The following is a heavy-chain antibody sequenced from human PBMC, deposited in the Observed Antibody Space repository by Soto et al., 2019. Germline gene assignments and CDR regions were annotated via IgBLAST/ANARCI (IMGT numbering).Heavy chain of an antibody. J-gene: IGHJ6*02. D-gene: IGHD3-3*01. Sequence: QVQLVESGGGVVQPGRSLRLSCAASGFTFSSYGMHWVRQAPGKGLEWVAVIWYDGSNKYYADSVKGRFTISRDNSKNTLYLQMNSLRAEDTAVYYCARASYYDFWSGLASYYCYYGMDVWGQGTTVTVSS. V-gene: IGHV3-33*01. CDR3: ARASYYDFWSGLASYYCYYGMDV. CDR2: IWYDGSNK. CDR1: GFTFSSYG.